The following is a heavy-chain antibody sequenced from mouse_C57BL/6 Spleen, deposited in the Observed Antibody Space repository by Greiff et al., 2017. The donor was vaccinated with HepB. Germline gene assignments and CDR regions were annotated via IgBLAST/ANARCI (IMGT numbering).Heavy chain of an antibody. CDR1: GFTFSSYG. D-gene: IGHD2-4*01. CDR3: ARRENDYDLAY. V-gene: IGHV5-6*02. CDR2: ISSGGSYT. J-gene: IGHJ3*01. Sequence: EVKLVESGGDLVKPGGSLKLSCAASGFTFSSYGMSWVRQTPDKRLEWVATISSGGSYTYYPDSVKGRFTISRDNAKNTLYLQMSSLKSEDTAMYYCARRENDYDLAYWGQGTLVTVSA.